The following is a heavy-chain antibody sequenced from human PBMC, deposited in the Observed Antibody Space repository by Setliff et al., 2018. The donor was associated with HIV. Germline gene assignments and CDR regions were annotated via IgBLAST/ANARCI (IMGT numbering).Heavy chain of an antibody. V-gene: IGHV4-61*05. J-gene: IGHJ5*02. CDR1: GFSFRNSFYN. CDR3: ARGGTSSNWFDP. Sequence: SETLSLTCNVSGFSFRNSFYNWGWVRQPPGKGLQWIGFIYNSEMINYNPSLKSRVSMSLDTSKNQFSLKLTSVTAADTAVYYCARGGTSSNWFDPWGQGTLVTVSS. D-gene: IGHD1-26*01. CDR2: IYNSEMI.